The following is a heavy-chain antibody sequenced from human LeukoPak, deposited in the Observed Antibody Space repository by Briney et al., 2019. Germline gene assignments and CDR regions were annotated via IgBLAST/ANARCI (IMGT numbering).Heavy chain of an antibody. D-gene: IGHD6-19*01. CDR1: GYTFTSCF. CDR3: ARGPYSGDWHFDF. V-gene: IGHV1-46*01. J-gene: IGHJ4*02. CDR2: INPSGGST. Sequence: ASVKVSCKASGYTFTSCFIHWVRQAPGQGLEWMGVINPSGGSTSYAQKFQGRVTMTRDTSTSTVSMELSSLRLEDTAVYYCARGPYSGDWHFDFWGQGTLVTVSS.